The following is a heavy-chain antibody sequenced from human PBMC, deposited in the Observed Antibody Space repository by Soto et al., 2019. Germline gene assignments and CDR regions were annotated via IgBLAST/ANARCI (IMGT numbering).Heavy chain of an antibody. CDR3: ARLGYSYGFDY. CDR2: IIPIFGTA. V-gene: IGHV1-69*13. J-gene: IGHJ4*02. Sequence: SVKVSCKASGGTFRSYAISWVRQAPGQGLEWMGEIIPIFGTANYAQKFQGRVTITADESTSTAYMELSSLRSEDTAVYYCARLGYSYGFDYWGQGTLVTVSS. D-gene: IGHD5-18*01. CDR1: GGTFRSYA.